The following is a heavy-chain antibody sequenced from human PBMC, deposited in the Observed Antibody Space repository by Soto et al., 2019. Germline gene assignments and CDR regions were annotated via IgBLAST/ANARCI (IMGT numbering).Heavy chain of an antibody. CDR3: ARAGAYDFWSGYYAPNWFDP. J-gene: IGHJ5*02. CDR1: GCTFTGYY. D-gene: IGHD3-3*01. Sequence: ASVKVSCKASGCTFTGYYMHWVRQAPGQGLEWMGWINPNSGGTNYAQKFQGWVTMTRDTSISTAYMELSRLRSDDTAVYYCARAGAYDFWSGYYAPNWFDPWGQGTLVTVSS. CDR2: INPNSGGT. V-gene: IGHV1-2*04.